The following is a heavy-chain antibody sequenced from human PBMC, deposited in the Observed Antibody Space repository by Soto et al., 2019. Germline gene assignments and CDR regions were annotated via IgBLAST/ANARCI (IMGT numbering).Heavy chain of an antibody. CDR3: VRGEGGWETY. D-gene: IGHD6-19*01. J-gene: IGHJ4*02. CDR2: INSDGSST. V-gene: IGHV3-74*01. CDR1: GFTFSSYW. Sequence: EVQLMESGGGLVQPGGSLRLSCAASGFTFSSYWMHWVRQPPGKGLVWVSRINSDGSSTTYADSVKGRFTISRDNAKNTLYLQMNSLRAEDTAVYYCVRGEGGWETYWGQGTLVTVSS.